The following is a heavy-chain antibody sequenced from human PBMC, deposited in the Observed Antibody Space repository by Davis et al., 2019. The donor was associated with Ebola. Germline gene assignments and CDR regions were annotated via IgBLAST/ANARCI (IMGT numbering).Heavy chain of an antibody. CDR3: ARGWDYFDY. V-gene: IGHV3-48*02. D-gene: IGHD1-26*01. J-gene: IGHJ4*02. Sequence: GESLKISCAAPGFTFRTYSMNWVCRTPRKGLEWVSYISSSGTVYYADSVKGRFTISRDNARNSLYLQMNSLRDEDTAVYYCARGWDYFDYWGQGTLVTVTS. CDR1: GFTFRTYS. CDR2: ISSSGTV.